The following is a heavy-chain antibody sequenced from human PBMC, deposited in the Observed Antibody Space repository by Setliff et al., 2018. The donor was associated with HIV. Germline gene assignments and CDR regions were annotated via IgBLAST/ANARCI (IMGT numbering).Heavy chain of an antibody. Sequence: SETLSLTCSVSGGSISSGSYYWSWIRQPAGKGLEWIGHIYTSGSTNYNPSLKSRVTMSVDTSKNQFSLKLRSVTAADTAVYYCARHGHFYDSSSSDAFDIWGHGTMVTVSS. CDR3: ARHGHFYDSSSSDAFDI. CDR2: IYTSGST. CDR1: GGSISSGSYY. V-gene: IGHV4-61*09. J-gene: IGHJ3*02. D-gene: IGHD3-22*01.